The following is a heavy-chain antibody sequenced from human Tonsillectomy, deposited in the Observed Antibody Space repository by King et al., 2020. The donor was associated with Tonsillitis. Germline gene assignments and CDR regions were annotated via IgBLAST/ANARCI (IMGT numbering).Heavy chain of an antibody. Sequence: VQLQQWGAGLLKPSETLSLTCAVYGGSFSGYYWSWIRQPPGKGLEWIGEINHSGSTNYNPSLKSRVTISVDTSKNQFSLKLSSVTAADTAVYYCASLNEAKIVATIGVSLWGQGTLVTVSS. CDR1: GGSFSGYY. CDR2: INHSGST. V-gene: IGHV4-34*01. J-gene: IGHJ4*02. CDR3: ASLNEAKIVATIGVSL. D-gene: IGHD5-12*01.